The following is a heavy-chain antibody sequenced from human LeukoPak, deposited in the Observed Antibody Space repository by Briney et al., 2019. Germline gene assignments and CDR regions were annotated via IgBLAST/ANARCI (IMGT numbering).Heavy chain of an antibody. D-gene: IGHD6-13*01. CDR1: GGTFSSYA. CDR3: GETYSSSWYGWFDP. CDR2: IIPIFGTA. Sequence: ALVKVSCKASGGTFSSYAISWVRQAPGQGLEWMGGIIPIFGTANYAQKFQGRVTITADESTSTAYMELSSLRSEDTAVYYCGETYSSSWYGWFDPWGQGTLVTVSS. J-gene: IGHJ5*02. V-gene: IGHV1-69*13.